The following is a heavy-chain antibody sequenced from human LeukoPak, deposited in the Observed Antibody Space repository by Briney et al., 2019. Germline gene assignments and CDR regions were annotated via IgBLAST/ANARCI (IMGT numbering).Heavy chain of an antibody. V-gene: IGHV1-2*02. CDR2: INPNSGGT. J-gene: IGHJ4*02. CDR1: GYTFTGYY. D-gene: IGHD2-2*01. CDR3: ARVAKRLPNSPPVVPAAIGY. Sequence: ASVKVSCKASGYTFTGYYMHWVRQAPGQGLEWMGWINPNSGGTNYAQKFQGRVTMTRDTSISTAYMELSRLRSDDTAVYYCARVAKRLPNSPPVVPAAIGYWGQGTLVTVSS.